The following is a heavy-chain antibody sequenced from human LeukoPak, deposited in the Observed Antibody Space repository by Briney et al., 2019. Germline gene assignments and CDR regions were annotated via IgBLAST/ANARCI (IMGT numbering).Heavy chain of an antibody. D-gene: IGHD3-10*01. CDR2: ISSDGSIT. J-gene: IGHJ4*02. CDR3: ARHLNYYLDY. CDR1: GFTFSTYW. Sequence: HGGSLRLSCAASGFTFSTYWMHWVRQAPGKGLVWVSRISSDGSITSCADSVKGRFTISRDNAKNTLYLQMNSLRAEDTAVYYCARHLNYYLDYWGQGTLVTVSS. V-gene: IGHV3-74*01.